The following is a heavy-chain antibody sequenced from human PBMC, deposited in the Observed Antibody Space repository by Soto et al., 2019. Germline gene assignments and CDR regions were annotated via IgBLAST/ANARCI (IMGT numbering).Heavy chain of an antibody. CDR2: IIPIFGTA. J-gene: IGHJ6*02. V-gene: IGHV1-69*13. CDR3: ARDVVAATRYYYYYSMDV. Sequence: GASVKVSCKASRGTFSSYAISWVRQAPGQGLEWMGGIIPIFGTANYAQKFQGRVTITADESTSTAYMELSSLRSEDTAVYYCARDVVAATRYYYYYSMDVWGQGTTVTVSS. CDR1: RGTFSSYA. D-gene: IGHD2-15*01.